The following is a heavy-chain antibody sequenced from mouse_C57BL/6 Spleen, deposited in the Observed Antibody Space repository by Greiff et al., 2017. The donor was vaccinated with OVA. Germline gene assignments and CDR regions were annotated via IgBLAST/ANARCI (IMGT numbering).Heavy chain of an antibody. CDR3: TRSLDSSGYAWFAY. D-gene: IGHD3-2*02. V-gene: IGHV5-9-1*02. CDR1: GFTFSSYA. CDR2: ISSGGDYI. J-gene: IGHJ3*01. Sequence: EVMLLESGEGLVKPGASLKLSCAASGFTFSSYAMSWVRQTPEQRLEWVAYISSGGDYIYYADTVKGRVTISRDNARNTLYLQMSSLKSEDTAVYYCTRSLDSSGYAWFAYWGQGTLVTVSA.